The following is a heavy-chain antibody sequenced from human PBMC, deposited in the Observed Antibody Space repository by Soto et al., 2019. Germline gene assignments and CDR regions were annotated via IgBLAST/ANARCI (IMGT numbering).Heavy chain of an antibody. J-gene: IGHJ4*02. CDR2: IYSGGTT. D-gene: IGHD1-1*01. CDR1: EFTVSNNY. Sequence: VQLVQSGGGLIQPGGSLRLSCAGSEFTVSNNYMTWVRQAPGKGLEWVSVIYSGGTTHYADSVKGRFTISRDNSNNKLYLHMNTLRAADTAMYYCATLAWTTRNFDYWGQGTLVTVSS. V-gene: IGHV3-53*01. CDR3: ATLAWTTRNFDY.